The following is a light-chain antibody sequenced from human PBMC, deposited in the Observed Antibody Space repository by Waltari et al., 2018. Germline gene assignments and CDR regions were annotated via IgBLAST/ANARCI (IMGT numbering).Light chain of an antibody. V-gene: IGLV10-54*01. CDR1: SNNVGSPG. J-gene: IGLJ3*02. Sequence: QAGLTQPPSVSKDLRQTATLTCTGNSNNVGSPGAAWLQLHQGHPPKLLSYRNNNRPSGISERFSASRSGNTASLTITGLQPEDEADYYCSAWDHSLRAWVFGGGTKVTVL. CDR3: SAWDHSLRAWV. CDR2: RNN.